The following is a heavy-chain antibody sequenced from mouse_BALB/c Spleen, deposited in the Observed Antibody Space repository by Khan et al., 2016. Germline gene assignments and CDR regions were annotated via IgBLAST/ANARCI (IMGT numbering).Heavy chain of an antibody. CDR1: GFIFSSYT. Sequence: EVELVESGGGLVKPGGSLKLSCAASGFIFSSYTMSWVRQTPEKRLEWVATISSGGSYIYYPDSVKGRFTISRDNAKNTLYLQMSSLKSEDTAMYYCTNNYDGYYGFAYWGQGTLVTVSA. J-gene: IGHJ3*01. CDR3: TNNYDGYYGFAY. V-gene: IGHV5-6-4*01. D-gene: IGHD2-3*01. CDR2: ISSGGSYI.